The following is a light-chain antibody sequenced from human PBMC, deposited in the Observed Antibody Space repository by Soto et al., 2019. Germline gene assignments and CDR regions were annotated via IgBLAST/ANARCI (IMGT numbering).Light chain of an antibody. V-gene: IGKV1D-12*01. CDR2: ATS. Sequence: DIQMTQSPSSVSASVGDRVTITCRASQDISNWLAWYQQKPGKAPKLLLYATSSLQSEVPSRFSGSGSGTEFTLTISSLQPEDFVTYYCQQAHSFPLTFGQGTRLEIK. J-gene: IGKJ5*01. CDR3: QQAHSFPLT. CDR1: QDISNW.